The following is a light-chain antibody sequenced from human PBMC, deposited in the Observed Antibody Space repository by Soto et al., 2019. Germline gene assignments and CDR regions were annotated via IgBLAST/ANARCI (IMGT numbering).Light chain of an antibody. V-gene: IGKV2-28*01. J-gene: IGKJ3*01. CDR3: MQALQTPFT. CDR2: LAS. CDR1: QSLLHSNGYNY. Sequence: DIVMTQSPLSLPVTPGEPASISCRSSQSLLHSNGYNYLDWYLQKPGQSPQLLLYLASNRASGVPDRFSGSGSGTDFTLKISRVEAEDVGVYYCMQALQTPFTFGPGTKVDFK.